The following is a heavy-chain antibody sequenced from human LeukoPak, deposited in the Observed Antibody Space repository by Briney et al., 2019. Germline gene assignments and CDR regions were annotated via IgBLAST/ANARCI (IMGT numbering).Heavy chain of an antibody. V-gene: IGHV3-21*01. Sequence: GGSLRLSCAASGFTFSSYSLTWVRQAPGKGLEWVSSISSSSSYIYYADSAKGRFTISRDNAKNLLYLQMNSLRAEDTAVYYCATPGYDFWSGYHYWGQGTLVTVSS. J-gene: IGHJ4*02. CDR2: ISSSSSYI. D-gene: IGHD3-3*01. CDR1: GFTFSSYS. CDR3: ATPGYDFWSGYHY.